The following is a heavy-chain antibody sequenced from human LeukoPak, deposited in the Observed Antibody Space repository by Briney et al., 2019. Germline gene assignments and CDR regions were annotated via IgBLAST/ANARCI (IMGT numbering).Heavy chain of an antibody. Sequence: SETLSLTCTVSGGSISSSSYYWGWIRQPPGKGLEWIGSIYYSGSTYYNPSLKSRVTISVDTSKNQFSLKLSSVTAADTAVYYCARDRGAWVFDNWGQGTLVTVSS. V-gene: IGHV4-39*07. CDR2: IYYSGST. CDR3: ARDRGAWVFDN. D-gene: IGHD4-17*01. CDR1: GGSISSSSYY. J-gene: IGHJ4*02.